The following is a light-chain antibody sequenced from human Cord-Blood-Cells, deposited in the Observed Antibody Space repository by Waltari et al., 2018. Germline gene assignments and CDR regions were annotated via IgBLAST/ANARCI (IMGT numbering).Light chain of an antibody. J-gene: IGLJ1*01. Sequence: QSALTQPASESGSPGQSITISCTGTSSDVGGYNYVSWYHQHPGKAPKLMIYEVSNRPSGVSNRFSGSKSGNTASLTISGLQAEDEADYYCSSYTSSSTYVFGTGTKVTVL. CDR2: EVS. CDR1: SSDVGGYNY. CDR3: SSYTSSSTYV. V-gene: IGLV2-14*01.